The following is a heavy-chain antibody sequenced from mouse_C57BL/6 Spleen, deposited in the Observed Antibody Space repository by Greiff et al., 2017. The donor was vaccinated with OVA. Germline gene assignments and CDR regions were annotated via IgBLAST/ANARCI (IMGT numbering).Heavy chain of an antibody. V-gene: IGHV1-15*01. Sequence: QVQLQQSGAELVRPGASVTLSCKASGYTFTDYEMHWVKQTPVHGLEWIGAIDPETGGTAYNQKFKGKAILTADKSSSTAYMELRSLTSEDSAVYYCARLRRTPYSYYAMDYWGQGTSVTVSS. CDR1: GYTFTDYE. CDR3: ARLRRTPYSYYAMDY. CDR2: IDPETGGT. J-gene: IGHJ4*01. D-gene: IGHD2-10*01.